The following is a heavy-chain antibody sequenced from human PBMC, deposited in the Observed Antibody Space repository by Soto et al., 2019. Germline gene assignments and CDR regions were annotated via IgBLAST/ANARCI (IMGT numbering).Heavy chain of an antibody. CDR3: AKGFSYSVIDY. V-gene: IGHV3-30*18. CDR2: ISYDGSNK. D-gene: IGHD5-18*01. Sequence: QVQLVESGGGVVQPGMSLRLSCAASGFTFSTYGMHWVRQAPGKGLAWVAGISYDGSNKYYADSVKGLFTISRDNSKNTLYLQMSSLRAEDTAVYYCAKGFSYSVIDYWGQGTLVTVSS. CDR1: GFTFSTYG. J-gene: IGHJ4*02.